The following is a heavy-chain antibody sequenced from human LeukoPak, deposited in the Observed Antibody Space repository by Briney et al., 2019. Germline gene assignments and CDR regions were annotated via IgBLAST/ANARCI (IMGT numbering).Heavy chain of an antibody. Sequence: PGRSLRLSCAASGFTFDDYAMHWVRQAPGKGLEWVSSISSSSSYIYYADSVKGRFTISRDNAKNSLYLQMNSLRAEDTAVYYCARITTVTTLFDYWGQGTLVTVSS. J-gene: IGHJ4*02. CDR2: ISSSSSYI. D-gene: IGHD4-17*01. CDR1: GFTFDDYA. V-gene: IGHV3-21*01. CDR3: ARITTVTTLFDY.